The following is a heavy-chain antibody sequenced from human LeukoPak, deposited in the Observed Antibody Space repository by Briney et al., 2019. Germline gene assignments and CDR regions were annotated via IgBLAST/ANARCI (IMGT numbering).Heavy chain of an antibody. V-gene: IGHV1-18*01. J-gene: IGHJ5*02. CDR2: ISAYNGNT. CDR1: GYAFTSYG. D-gene: IGHD3-3*01. Sequence: RASVKVSCKASGYAFTSYGISWVRQAPGQGLEWMGWISAYNGNTNYAQKLQGRVTMTTDTSTSTACMELRSLRSDDTAVYYCARDQYYDFWSGYSNWFDPWGQGTLVTVSS. CDR3: ARDQYYDFWSGYSNWFDP.